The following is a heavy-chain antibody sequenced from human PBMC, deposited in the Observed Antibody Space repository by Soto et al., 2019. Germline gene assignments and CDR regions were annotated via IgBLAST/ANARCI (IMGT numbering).Heavy chain of an antibody. V-gene: IGHV4-34*02. D-gene: IGHD1-26*01. J-gene: IGHJ4*02. CDR3: AREEPASRHHDY. CDR1: GGSFSDYY. CDR2: VSHSGST. Sequence: QVQLQQWGAGLLKPSETLSLTCAVYGGSFSDYYWSWIRQTPEKGLEWIGEVSHSGSTTYYPSLKNRVTIAIHTSKNQFSLTLNSVTAADTAMYFCAREEPASRHHDYWGQGNLVTVSS.